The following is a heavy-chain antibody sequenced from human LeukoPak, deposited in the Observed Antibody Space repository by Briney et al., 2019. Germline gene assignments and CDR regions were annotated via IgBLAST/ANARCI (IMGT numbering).Heavy chain of an antibody. CDR1: GGSISSSSYY. D-gene: IGHD3-3*01. V-gene: IGHV4-39*01. CDR3: ARHTPVIWSSGYYYGMDV. CDR2: IYYSGYYSGST. J-gene: IGHJ6*02. Sequence: PSETLSLTCTVSGGSISSSSYYWGWIRQPPGKGLEWIGSIYYSGYYSGSTYYNPSLKSRVTISVDTSKIQFSLKLSSVTAADTAVYYCARHTPVIWSSGYYYGMDVWGQGTTVTVSS.